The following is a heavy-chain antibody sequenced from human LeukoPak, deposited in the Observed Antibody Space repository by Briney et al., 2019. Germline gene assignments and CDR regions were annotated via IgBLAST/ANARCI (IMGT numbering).Heavy chain of an antibody. D-gene: IGHD2-2*01. CDR2: IYSGGST. V-gene: IGHV3-66*02. CDR1: GFTVSSNY. Sequence: GGSLRLSCAASGFTVSSNYMSWVRQAPGKGLEWVSVIYSGGSTYYADSVKGRFTISRDNSKNTLYLQMNRLRAEDTAVYYCARDPRYCSSTSCIDAFDIWGQGTMVTVSS. J-gene: IGHJ3*02. CDR3: ARDPRYCSSTSCIDAFDI.